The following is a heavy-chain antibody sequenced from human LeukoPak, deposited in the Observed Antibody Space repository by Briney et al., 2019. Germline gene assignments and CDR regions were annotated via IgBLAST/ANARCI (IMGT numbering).Heavy chain of an antibody. D-gene: IGHD4-23*01. CDR3: AKSVTADP. CDR2: ITGSGVTP. V-gene: IGHV3-23*01. Sequence: GGSLRLSCAASGFIFSDYAMNWVRQAPGKGLEWVSSITGSGVTPYYADSVKGRFIISRDNSKNTLYLQMHSLRAEDTAVYYCAKSVTADPWGQGTLVTVSS. CDR1: GFIFSDYA. J-gene: IGHJ5*02.